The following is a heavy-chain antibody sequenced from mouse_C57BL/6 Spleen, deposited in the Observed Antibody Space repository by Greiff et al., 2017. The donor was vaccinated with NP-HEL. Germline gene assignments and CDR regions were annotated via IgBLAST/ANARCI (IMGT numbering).Heavy chain of an antibody. CDR2: IHPNSGST. V-gene: IGHV1-64*01. CDR1: GYTFTSYW. CDR3: ARWGFYYYGSSYDY. Sequence: VQLQQPGAELVKPGASVKLSCKASGYTFTSYWMHWVKQRPGQGLEWIGMIHPNSGSTNYNEKFKSKATLTVDKSSSTAYMQLSSLTSEDSAVYYCARWGFYYYGSSYDYWGQGTTLTVSS. D-gene: IGHD1-1*01. J-gene: IGHJ2*01.